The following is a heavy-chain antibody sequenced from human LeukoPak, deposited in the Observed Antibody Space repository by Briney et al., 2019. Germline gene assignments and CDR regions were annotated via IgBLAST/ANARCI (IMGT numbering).Heavy chain of an antibody. CDR2: IDPRDSYT. CDR3: ARLESSGYYVY. Sequence: GESLKISCKGSGYSFTSYWISWVRQMPGKGLEWMGRIDPRDSYTKYSPSFQGHVSISADKSISTAYLQWSSLKASDTATYYCARLESSGYYVYWGQGTLVTVPS. D-gene: IGHD3-22*01. J-gene: IGHJ4*02. V-gene: IGHV5-10-1*01. CDR1: GYSFTSYW.